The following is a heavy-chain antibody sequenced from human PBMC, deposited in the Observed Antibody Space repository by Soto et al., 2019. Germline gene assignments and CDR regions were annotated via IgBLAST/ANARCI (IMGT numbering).Heavy chain of an antibody. D-gene: IGHD1-7*01. CDR2: SSATGAGT. J-gene: IGHJ4*02. V-gene: IGHV3-23*01. CDR1: VFTFSSYG. Sequence: PWWSLRLSCSASVFTFSSYGMTWCRQAPGKGLEWVSFSSATGAGTYYADSVKGRFTISRDNSKNTLYLQMTSLRADDTAVYYCAKDRRAGGNYGFYSDFWGQGALVTV. CDR3: AKDRRAGGNYGFYSDF.